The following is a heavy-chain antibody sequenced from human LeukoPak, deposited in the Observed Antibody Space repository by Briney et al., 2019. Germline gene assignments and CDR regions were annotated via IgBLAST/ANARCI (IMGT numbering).Heavy chain of an antibody. V-gene: IGHV4-38-2*01. CDR2: IYHGRST. CDR3: ARAQDEYSSSRL. CDR1: GYSISSGYY. J-gene: IGHJ4*02. D-gene: IGHD6-13*01. Sequence: PSETLSLTCAVSGYSISSGYYWGWIRQPPGKGLEWIGSIYHGRSTYYNPSLKSRVTISVDTSKNQFSLKVSSVTAADTAVYYCARAQDEYSSSRLWGQGTLVTVSS.